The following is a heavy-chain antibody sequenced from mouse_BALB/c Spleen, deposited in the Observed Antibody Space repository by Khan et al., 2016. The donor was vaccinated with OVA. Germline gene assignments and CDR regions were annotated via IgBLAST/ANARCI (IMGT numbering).Heavy chain of an antibody. CDR1: GFTFSDYG. D-gene: IGHD1-2*01. J-gene: IGHJ3*01. V-gene: IGHV5-15*02. CDR3: AREGGTAPFAY. Sequence: EVELVESGGGLVQPGGSRKLSCAASGFTFSDYGMAWVRQAPGKGPEWVAFISDLAYSIYYADTVTGRFTISRENVKNTLYLELSSLRSEDTAMYYCAREGGTAPFAYWGQGTLVTVSA. CDR2: ISDLAYSI.